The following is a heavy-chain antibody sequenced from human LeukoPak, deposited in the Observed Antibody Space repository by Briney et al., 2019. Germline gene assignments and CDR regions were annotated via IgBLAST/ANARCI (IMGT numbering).Heavy chain of an antibody. CDR1: GYSISSGYY. CDR3: ARDRGDGYNSGYFEY. D-gene: IGHD5-24*01. V-gene: IGHV4-38-2*02. CDR2: IYHSGST. J-gene: IGHJ4*02. Sequence: PSETLSLTCTVSGYSISSGYYWGWIRQPPGKGLEWIGNIYHSGSTYYNPSLKSRVTISVDTSKNQFSLKLSSVTAADTAVYYCARDRGDGYNSGYFEYWGQGTLVTVSS.